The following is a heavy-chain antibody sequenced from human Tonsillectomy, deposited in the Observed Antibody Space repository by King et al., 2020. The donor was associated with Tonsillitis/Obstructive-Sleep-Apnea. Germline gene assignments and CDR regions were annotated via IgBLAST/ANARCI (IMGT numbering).Heavy chain of an antibody. J-gene: IGHJ5*02. CDR1: GGSFSVYY. Sequence: VQLQQWGAGRLKPSETLSLTFAVYGGSFSVYYWSCIRQLPGKGLEWIGEVNHSGSTNSNRSLKGRVTIPVDTSKNQFSLKLSAVTAADTAVYDCATRLTGIAAAGSDWFAPWGQGNLVTVSS. CDR2: VNHSGST. D-gene: IGHD6-13*01. CDR3: ATRLTGIAAAGSDWFAP. V-gene: IGHV4-34*01.